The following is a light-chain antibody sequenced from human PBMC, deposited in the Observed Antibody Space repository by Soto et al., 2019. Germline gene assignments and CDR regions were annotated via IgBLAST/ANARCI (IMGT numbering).Light chain of an antibody. V-gene: IGKV1-39*01. CDR3: QQSYSTTWT. Sequence: DIQMTQSPSSLSASVEDRVTITCRASQNIDHHLNWYQHKPGRAPKLLMDAASRMQSGVPSRFSGSGTGTEFTLIINSLQPEDFATYYCQQSYSTTWTFGQGTKVDIK. CDR1: QNIDHH. CDR2: AAS. J-gene: IGKJ1*01.